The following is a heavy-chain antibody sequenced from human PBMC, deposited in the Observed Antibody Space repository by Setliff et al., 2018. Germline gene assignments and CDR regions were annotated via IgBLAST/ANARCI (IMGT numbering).Heavy chain of an antibody. J-gene: IGHJ4*02. CDR2: ISYDGSNK. Sequence: GGSLRLSCAASGFTFSSYGMHWVRQAPGKGLEWVAVISYDGSNKYYADSVKGRFTISRDNSKNTLYLQMNSLRAEDTAVYYCARGPAVHCSGGSCYLDYWGQGTLVTVSS. CDR3: ARGPAVHCSGGSCYLDY. CDR1: GFTFSSYG. V-gene: IGHV3-30*03. D-gene: IGHD2-15*01.